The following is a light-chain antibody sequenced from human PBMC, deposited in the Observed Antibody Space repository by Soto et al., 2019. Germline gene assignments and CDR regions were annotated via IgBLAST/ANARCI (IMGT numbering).Light chain of an antibody. CDR2: GAS. CDR1: HSASSRY. J-gene: IGKJ1*01. Sequence: EIVLTQSPGTLSLSPGERATLSCRAGHSASSRYLAWYQQKPGQAPMLLIYGASSRSTGIPDRFRGSGSVSDFTLTIIRLQTEDWLVYYCQQYGSSPWSFGKVTKVDVK. CDR3: QQYGSSPWS. V-gene: IGKV3-20*01.